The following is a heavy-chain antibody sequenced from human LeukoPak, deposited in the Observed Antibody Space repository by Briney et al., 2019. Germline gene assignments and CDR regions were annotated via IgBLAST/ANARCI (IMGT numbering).Heavy chain of an antibody. CDR3: ARDLNYYDGSTYYDAFDI. V-gene: IGHV4-59*11. CDR2: IYYTGTS. Sequence: SETLSLTCTVSGGSISTHFWTWIRQTPGKGLEFIGNIYYTGTSNYNPSLKSRVTMSIDTAKNQFSLNLSSVTAADTAVYYCARDLNYYDGSTYYDAFDIWGQRTLVTVSS. J-gene: IGHJ3*02. CDR1: GGSISTHF. D-gene: IGHD3-22*01.